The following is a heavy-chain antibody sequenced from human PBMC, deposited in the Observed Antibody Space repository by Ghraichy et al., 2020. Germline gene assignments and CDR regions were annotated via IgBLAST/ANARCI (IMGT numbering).Heavy chain of an antibody. CDR3: ARGPRYDFWSGSSYPRVNWCDP. CDR1: GGSFSGYY. D-gene: IGHD3-3*01. CDR2: INHSGST. Sequence: SETLSLTCAVYGGSFSGYYWTWIRQPPGKGLEWIGEINHSGSTNCNPSLKSRVTISVDTSKNQFSLKLSSVTAADTAVYYCARGPRYDFWSGSSYPRVNWCDPWGQGTLVTGSS. V-gene: IGHV4-34*01. J-gene: IGHJ5*02.